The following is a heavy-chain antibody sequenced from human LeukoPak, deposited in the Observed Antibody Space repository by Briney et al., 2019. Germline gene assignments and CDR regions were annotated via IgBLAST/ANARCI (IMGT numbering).Heavy chain of an antibody. D-gene: IGHD1-7*01. CDR3: ASTRGWNFGFNY. CDR1: GFTFSSYA. V-gene: IGHV3-30-3*01. Sequence: QPGRSLRLSCAASGFTFSSYAMHWVRQAPGKGLEWVAVISYDGSNKYYADSVKGRFTISRDNAKNSLYLQMNSLRADDTAVYYCASTRGWNFGFNYWGQGTLVTVSS. CDR2: ISYDGSNK. J-gene: IGHJ4*02.